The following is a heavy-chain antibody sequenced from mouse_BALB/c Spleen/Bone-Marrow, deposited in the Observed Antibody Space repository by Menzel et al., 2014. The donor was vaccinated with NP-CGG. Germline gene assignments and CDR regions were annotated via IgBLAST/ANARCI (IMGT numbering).Heavy chain of an antibody. Sequence: QVQLQQPGPELVKPGASVKISCRASGYVFXSSWMNWVKQRPGQGLEWIGRIYPGDGDTNYNGKFKGKATLTADKSSSTAYMQISSLTSVDSAVYFCARRSTFISSVVEYFDVWGAGTTVTVSP. V-gene: IGHV1-82*01. CDR2: IYPGDGDT. D-gene: IGHD1-1*02. CDR1: GYVFXSSW. CDR3: ARRSTFISSVVEYFDV. J-gene: IGHJ1*01.